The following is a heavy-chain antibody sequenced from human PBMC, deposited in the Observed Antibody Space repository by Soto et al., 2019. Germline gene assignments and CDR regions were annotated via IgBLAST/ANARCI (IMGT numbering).Heavy chain of an antibody. J-gene: IGHJ2*01. Sequence: QVQLVESGGGVVQPGRSLRLSCAASGFSFSSYGMRWVRQAPGKGLEWVAAISFDGTNGYYADSVKGRFTISRDNAKNSVSLHLDSLSVDDTAVYYCARVTNYRYFDLWGRGVLVTVSS. CDR1: GFSFSSYG. CDR3: ARVTNYRYFDL. V-gene: IGHV3-30*03. CDR2: ISFDGTNG.